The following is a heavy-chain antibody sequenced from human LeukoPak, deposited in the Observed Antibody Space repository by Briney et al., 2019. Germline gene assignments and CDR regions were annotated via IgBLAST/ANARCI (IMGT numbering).Heavy chain of an antibody. D-gene: IGHD1-14*01. CDR2: ISSSGHST. J-gene: IGHJ2*01. Sequence: GGSLRVSCAASGFTFNIYAMAWVRQAPGKGLEWVSGISSSGHSTYYADPVKGRFTISRDNSKIILYLEMTSLRADDTAIYYCAKDIPAAGYLDPWGRGTLVTVSS. CDR3: AKDIPAAGYLDP. V-gene: IGHV3-23*01. CDR1: GFTFNIYA.